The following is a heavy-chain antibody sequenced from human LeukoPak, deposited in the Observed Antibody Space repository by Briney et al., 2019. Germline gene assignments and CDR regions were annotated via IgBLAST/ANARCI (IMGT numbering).Heavy chain of an antibody. CDR3: ASPYYYDSSGSLHY. CDR2: INPNSGGT. Sequence: EASVKVSCKASGYTFTGYYTHWVRQAPGQGLEWMGWINPNSGGTNYAQKFQGRVTMTRDTSISTAYMELSRLRSDDTAVYYCASPYYYDSSGSLHYWGQGTLVTVSS. CDR1: GYTFTGYY. J-gene: IGHJ4*02. V-gene: IGHV1-2*02. D-gene: IGHD3-22*01.